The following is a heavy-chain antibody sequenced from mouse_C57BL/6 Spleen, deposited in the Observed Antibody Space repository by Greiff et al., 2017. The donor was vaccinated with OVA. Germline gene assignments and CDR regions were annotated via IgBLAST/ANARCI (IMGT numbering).Heavy chain of an antibody. J-gene: IGHJ1*03. Sequence: VQLVESGAELVRPGASVKLSCTASGFNIKDDYMHWVKQRPEQGLEWIGWIDPENGDTEYASKFQGKATITADTSSNTAYLQLSSLTSEDTAVYYCTPNYYGSSYWYFDVWGTGTTVTVSS. CDR2: IDPENGDT. CDR1: GFNIKDDY. D-gene: IGHD1-1*01. V-gene: IGHV14-4*01. CDR3: TPNYYGSSYWYFDV.